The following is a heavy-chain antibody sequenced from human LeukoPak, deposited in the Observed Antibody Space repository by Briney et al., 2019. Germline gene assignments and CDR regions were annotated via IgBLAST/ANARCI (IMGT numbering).Heavy chain of an antibody. CDR2: ISYDGSNK. D-gene: IGHD2-15*01. CDR3: ARARAALPFYYYYYGMDV. V-gene: IGHV3-30-3*01. Sequence: PGGSLRLSYAVSGFTFSSYAMHWVRQAPGKGLEWVAVISYDGSNKYYADSVKGRFTISRDNSKNTLYLQMNSLRAEDTAVYYCARARAALPFYYYYYGMDVWGQGTTVTVSS. J-gene: IGHJ6*02. CDR1: GFTFSSYA.